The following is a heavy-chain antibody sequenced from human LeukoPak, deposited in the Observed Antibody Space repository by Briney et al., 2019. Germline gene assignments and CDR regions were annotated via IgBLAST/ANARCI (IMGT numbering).Heavy chain of an antibody. V-gene: IGHV3-48*01. CDR3: ARDDHYNYYYMDV. J-gene: IGHJ6*03. CDR1: GFIFSTYS. CDR2: ISSSSSTI. Sequence: GGSPRLSCAASGFIFSTYSMNWVRQAPGKGLEWVSYISSSSSTIYYADSVKGRFTISRDNAENSLYLQMNSLGAEDTAVYYCARDDHYNYYYMDVWGKGTTVTVSS.